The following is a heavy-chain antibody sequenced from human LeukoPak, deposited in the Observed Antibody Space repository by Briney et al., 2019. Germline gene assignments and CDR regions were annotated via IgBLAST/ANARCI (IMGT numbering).Heavy chain of an antibody. J-gene: IGHJ4*02. CDR3: ASGGDPQWLVHGEY. V-gene: IGHV3-53*01. CDR1: GFSVSSNY. Sequence: AGGSLRLSCAASGFSVSSNYMIWVRQAPGKALKWVSVLYSAGSTYFADSVKGRFTISRDNYKNTLYLQMNSLKPEDTAVYYCASGGDPQWLVHGEYWGQGTLVTVSS. CDR2: LYSAGST. D-gene: IGHD6-19*01.